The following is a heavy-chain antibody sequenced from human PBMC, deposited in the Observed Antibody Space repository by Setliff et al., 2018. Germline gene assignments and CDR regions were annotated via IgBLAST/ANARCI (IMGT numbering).Heavy chain of an antibody. D-gene: IGHD3-3*01. Sequence: SETLSLTCTVSGDSISRSTYYWGWIRQSPGKGLDWIGTADHSGNTFYNPSLKSRVTIPVDTSNNTLYLHMSSLRAEDTAVYFCARIFLYGTSWYFDNWGQGTLVTVSS. CDR2: ADHSGNT. V-gene: IGHV4-39*02. J-gene: IGHJ4*02. CDR1: GDSISRSTYY. CDR3: ARIFLYGTSWYFDN.